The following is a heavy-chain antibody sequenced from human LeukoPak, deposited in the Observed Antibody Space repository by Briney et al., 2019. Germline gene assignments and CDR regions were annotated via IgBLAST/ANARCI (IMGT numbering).Heavy chain of an antibody. J-gene: IGHJ6*04. Sequence: SVKVSCKASGGTFSSYAISWVRRAPGQGLEWMGGIIPIFGTANYAQKFQGRVTITADESTSTAYMELSSLRSEDTAVYYCARDGGLGDIVVVPAAMEGYYGMDVWGKGTTVTVSS. CDR1: GGTFSSYA. CDR3: ARDGGLGDIVVVPAAMEGYYGMDV. V-gene: IGHV1-69*01. D-gene: IGHD2-2*01. CDR2: IIPIFGTA.